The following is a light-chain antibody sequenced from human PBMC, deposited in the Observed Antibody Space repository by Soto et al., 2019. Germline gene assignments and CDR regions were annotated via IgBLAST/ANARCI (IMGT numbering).Light chain of an antibody. J-gene: IGKJ5*01. Sequence: IVMTQSPATLSVSPVESATLSCRASQSVSSNLAWYQQKPGQAPRLLIYGASTRATGIPARFSGSGSGTEFTLTISSLQSEDFAVYYCQQYNNWPPLFGQGTRLEIK. CDR1: QSVSSN. V-gene: IGKV3-15*01. CDR2: GAS. CDR3: QQYNNWPPL.